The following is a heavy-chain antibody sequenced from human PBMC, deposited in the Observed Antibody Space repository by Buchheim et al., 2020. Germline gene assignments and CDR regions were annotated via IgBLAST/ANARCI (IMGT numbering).Heavy chain of an antibody. J-gene: IGHJ4*02. CDR1: GFTFSNYG. Sequence: QVQLVESGGGVVQPGRSLRLSCAASGFTFSNYGMHWVRQAPGKGPEWVAFIRYDGSNKYYADSVKGRFTISRDNSDHTLYLQMNSLRAEDTAVYYCAKSDYYDSSGYNWGFDYWGQGTL. CDR2: IRYDGSNK. CDR3: AKSDYYDSSGYNWGFDY. V-gene: IGHV3-30*02. D-gene: IGHD3-22*01.